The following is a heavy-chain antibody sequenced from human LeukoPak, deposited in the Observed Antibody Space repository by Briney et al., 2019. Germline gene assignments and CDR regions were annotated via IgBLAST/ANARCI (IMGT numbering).Heavy chain of an antibody. D-gene: IGHD6-19*01. Sequence: ASVKVSCKVSGYTLTELSMHWVRQAPGKGLEWMGRFDPEDGETIYAQKFQGRVTMTEDTSTDTAYMELSSLRSEDTAVYYCATPYSSGWPRGYYYYYGMDVWGQGTTVTVSS. CDR2: FDPEDGET. CDR1: GYTLTELS. CDR3: ATPYSSGWPRGYYYYYGMDV. V-gene: IGHV1-24*01. J-gene: IGHJ6*02.